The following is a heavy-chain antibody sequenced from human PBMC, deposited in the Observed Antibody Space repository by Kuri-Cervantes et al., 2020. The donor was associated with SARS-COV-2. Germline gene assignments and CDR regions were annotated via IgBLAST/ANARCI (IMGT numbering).Heavy chain of an antibody. CDR2: IGTAGDT. Sequence: GGSLRLSCAACGFTFSSYDMHWVRQATGKGLEWVSAIGTAGDTYYPGSVKGQFTISRENAKNSLYLQMNSLGAGDTAVYYCARDRIAAAGDYYYYMDVWGKGTAVTVSS. V-gene: IGHV3-13*03. J-gene: IGHJ6*03. CDR1: GFTFSSYD. CDR3: ARDRIAAAGDYYYYMDV. D-gene: IGHD6-13*01.